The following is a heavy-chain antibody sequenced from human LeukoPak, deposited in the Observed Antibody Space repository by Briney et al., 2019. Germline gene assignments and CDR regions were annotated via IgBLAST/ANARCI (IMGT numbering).Heavy chain of an antibody. CDR1: GFTFSSYA. D-gene: IGHD3-9*01. J-gene: IGHJ4*02. CDR2: ISSSGGST. V-gene: IGHV3-23*01. CDR3: AKGFSTTGYYQFDY. Sequence: PGGSLRLSCAASGFTFSSYAMSWVRQAPGKGLEWVSTISSSGGSTYYADSVKGRFTISRDNSKNTLYLQMNSLRAEDTAVYYCAKGFSTTGYYQFDYWGQGTLVTVSS.